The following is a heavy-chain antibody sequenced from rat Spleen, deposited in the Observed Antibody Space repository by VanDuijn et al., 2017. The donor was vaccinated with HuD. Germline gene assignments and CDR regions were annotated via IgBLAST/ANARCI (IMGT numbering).Heavy chain of an antibody. CDR2: IIYDGSST. CDR1: GFTFSDYN. CDR3: ARHDYYSSYWGY. J-gene: IGHJ2*01. D-gene: IGHD1-2*01. V-gene: IGHV5-7*01. Sequence: EMQLVESGGGLVQPGRSLKLSCAASGFTFSDYNMAWVRQAPKKGLEWVATIIYDGSSTYYRDSVKGRFTISRDNAKSTLYLQMDSLRSEDTATYYCARHDYYSSYWGYWGQGVMVTVSS.